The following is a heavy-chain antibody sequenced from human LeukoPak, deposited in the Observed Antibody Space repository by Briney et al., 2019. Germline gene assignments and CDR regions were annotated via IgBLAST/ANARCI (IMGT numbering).Heavy chain of an antibody. Sequence: SETLSLTCTVSGGSISSYYWSWIRQPPGKGLEWIGYIYYSGSTNYNPSLKSRVTISVDTSKNQFSLKLSSVTAADTAVYYCARTGYSSSWYSSDYWGQGTLVTVSS. CDR2: IYYSGST. CDR1: GGSISSYY. J-gene: IGHJ4*02. CDR3: ARTGYSSSWYSSDY. D-gene: IGHD6-13*01. V-gene: IGHV4-59*01.